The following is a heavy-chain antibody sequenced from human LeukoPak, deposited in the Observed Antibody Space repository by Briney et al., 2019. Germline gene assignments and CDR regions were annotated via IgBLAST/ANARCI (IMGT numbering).Heavy chain of an antibody. CDR2: IYYSGST. Sequence: PSETLSLTCTVSGGSISSYYWSWIRQPPGKGQEWIGYIYYSGSTNYNPSLKSRVTISVDTSKNQFSLKLSSVTAADTAVYYCARHRATVTKTLDYWGQGTLVTV. CDR3: ARHRATVTKTLDY. D-gene: IGHD4-17*01. V-gene: IGHV4-59*01. J-gene: IGHJ4*02. CDR1: GGSISSYY.